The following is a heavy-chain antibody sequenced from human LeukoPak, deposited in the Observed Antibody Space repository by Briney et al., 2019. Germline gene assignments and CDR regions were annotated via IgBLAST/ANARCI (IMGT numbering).Heavy chain of an antibody. V-gene: IGHV3-48*04. D-gene: IGHD2-2*01. CDR1: GFTFSSYS. CDR2: ISSSSSTR. CDR3: ARSRYCSSKSCYSDY. J-gene: IGHJ4*02. Sequence: GGSLRLSCAASGFTFSSYSMNWVRQAPGKGLEWVSYISSSSSTRYYADSVKGRFTISRDNPKNSLYLQMDSLRAEDTAVYYCARSRYCSSKSCYSDYWGQGTLVTVSS.